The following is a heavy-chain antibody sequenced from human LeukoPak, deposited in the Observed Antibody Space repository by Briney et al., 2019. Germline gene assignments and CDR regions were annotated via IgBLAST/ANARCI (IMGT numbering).Heavy chain of an antibody. Sequence: SETLSLTCTVSGGSISSSSYYWGWIRQPPGKGLEWIGSIYYSGSTYYNPSLKGRVTISVDTSKNQFSLKLSSVTAADTAVYSCARGWFGELEVWFDPWGQGTLVTVSS. CDR3: ARGWFGELEVWFDP. J-gene: IGHJ5*02. CDR2: IYYSGST. D-gene: IGHD3-10*01. CDR1: GGSISSSSYY. V-gene: IGHV4-39*07.